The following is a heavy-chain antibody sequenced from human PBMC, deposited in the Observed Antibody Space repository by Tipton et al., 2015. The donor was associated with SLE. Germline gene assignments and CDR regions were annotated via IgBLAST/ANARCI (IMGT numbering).Heavy chain of an antibody. CDR2: INHSGST. J-gene: IGHJ3*02. CDR3: ARLHWKGDAFDI. V-gene: IGHV4-34*01. CDR1: GGSFSGYY. D-gene: IGHD1-1*01. Sequence: TLSLTCAVYGGSFSGYYWSWIRQPPGKGLEWIGEINHSGSTNYNPSLKSRVTISVDTSKNQLSLRLSSVTAADTAVYYCARLHWKGDAFDIWGQGTMVTVSS.